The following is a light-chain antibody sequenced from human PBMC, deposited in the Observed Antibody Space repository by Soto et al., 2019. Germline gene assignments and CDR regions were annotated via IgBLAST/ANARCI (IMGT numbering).Light chain of an antibody. J-gene: IGKJ5*01. Sequence: EIVLTQSPATVSLSPGERVTLSCRASQSVSSCLAWYQQKPGQAPRLLIYDTSIRAAAIPARFSGGGSGTDFTNTISSLEPEDFAVYFCQQCGTRPPITFAQGTRLEIK. CDR2: DTS. CDR1: QSVSSC. V-gene: IGKV3-11*01. CDR3: QQCGTRPPIT.